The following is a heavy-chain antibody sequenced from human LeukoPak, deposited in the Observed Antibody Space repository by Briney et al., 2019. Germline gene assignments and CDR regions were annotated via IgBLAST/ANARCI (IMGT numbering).Heavy chain of an antibody. V-gene: IGHV3-53*01. Sequence: PGGSLRLSCAASGFTVSSNYMSWVRQAPGKGLEWVSVIYSGGSTYYADSVKGRFTISRDNSKNTLYLQMNSLRAEDTAVYYCAKEALQLWLLPDYWGQGTLVTVSS. CDR1: GFTVSSNY. D-gene: IGHD5-18*01. CDR3: AKEALQLWLLPDY. CDR2: IYSGGST. J-gene: IGHJ4*02.